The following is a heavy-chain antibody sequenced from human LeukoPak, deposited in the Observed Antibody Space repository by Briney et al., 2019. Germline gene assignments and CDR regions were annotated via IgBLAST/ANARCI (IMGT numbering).Heavy chain of an antibody. CDR3: ARDQYDTWSRRGNFDS. J-gene: IGHJ4*02. D-gene: IGHD3/OR15-3a*01. Sequence: GGSLTLSCAASGFRLDEYAMHWVRQAPGKGLEWVSGISWNSGSIGYVDSVKGRFTISRDNAKNSLQLEMNSLRAEDTAVFYCARDQYDTWSRRGNFDSWGQGTLVIVSS. V-gene: IGHV3-9*01. CDR2: ISWNSGSI. CDR1: GFRLDEYA.